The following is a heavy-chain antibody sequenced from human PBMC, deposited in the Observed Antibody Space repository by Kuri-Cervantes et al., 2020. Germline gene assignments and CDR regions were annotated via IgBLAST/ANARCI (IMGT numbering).Heavy chain of an antibody. D-gene: IGHD2-2*01. CDR2: IYPGDPDT. V-gene: IGHV5-51*01. J-gene: IGHJ6*03. CDR1: GYSFTSYW. CDR3: ARDSAVVPRYYYYYYYMDV. Sequence: KVSCKGSGYSFTSYWIGWVRQMPGKGLEWMGIIYPGDPDTRYGPSFQGQVTISADKSISTAYLQWSSLKASDTAMYYCARDSAVVPRYYYYYYYMDVWGKGTTVTVSS.